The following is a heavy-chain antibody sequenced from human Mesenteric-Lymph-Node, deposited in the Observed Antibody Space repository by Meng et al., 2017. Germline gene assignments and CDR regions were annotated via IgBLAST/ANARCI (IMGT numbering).Heavy chain of an antibody. V-gene: IGHV4-61*01. CDR2: IYYSGHT. D-gene: IGHD5-18*01. J-gene: IGHJ4*02. CDR3: AREAGGTASYDY. CDR1: GGSVSSGSYY. Sequence: QVRLLAPGQGLVRPSETLSLTCTVSGGSVSSGSYYWSWLRQPPGQGLELIGYIYYSGHTNYNPALKSRVTISADTSKNQFSLKLTSVTAADTAVYYCAREAGGTASYDYWGQGTLVTVSS.